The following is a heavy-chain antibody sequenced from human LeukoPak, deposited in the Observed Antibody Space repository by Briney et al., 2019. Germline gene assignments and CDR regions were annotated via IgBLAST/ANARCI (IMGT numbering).Heavy chain of an antibody. Sequence: ASVKVSCKASGYTFTSCDINWVRQATGQGLGWMGWMNPNSGNTGYAQKFQGRVTITRNTSISTAYMELSSLRSEDTAVYYCARGDLIAAAFGYWGQGTLVTVSS. CDR1: GYTFTSCD. CDR3: ARGDLIAAAFGY. J-gene: IGHJ4*02. V-gene: IGHV1-8*03. D-gene: IGHD6-13*01. CDR2: MNPNSGNT.